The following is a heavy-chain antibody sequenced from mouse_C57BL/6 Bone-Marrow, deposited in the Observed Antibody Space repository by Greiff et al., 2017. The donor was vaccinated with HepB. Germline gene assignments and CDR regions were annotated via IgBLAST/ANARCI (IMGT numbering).Heavy chain of an antibody. CDR2: IDPENGDT. CDR3: TTVVGPMDY. V-gene: IGHV14-4*01. D-gene: IGHD1-1*01. CDR1: GFNIKDDY. Sequence: DVQLQESGAELVRPGASVKLSCTASGFNIKDDYMHWVKQRPEQGLEWIGWIDPENGDTEYASKFQGKATITADTSSNTAYLQLSSLTSEDTAVYYCTTVVGPMDYWGQGTSVTVSS. J-gene: IGHJ4*01.